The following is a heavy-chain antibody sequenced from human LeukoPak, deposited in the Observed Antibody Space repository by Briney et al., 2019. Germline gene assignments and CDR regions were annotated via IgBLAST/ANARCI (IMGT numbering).Heavy chain of an antibody. V-gene: IGHV4-39*07. D-gene: IGHD2-15*01. CDR3: ASRIDFDI. J-gene: IGHJ3*02. CDR2: IYYSGST. CDR1: GGSISSSSYY. Sequence: PSETLSLTCSVSGGSISSSSYYWGWIRQPPGKGLEWIGSIYYSGSTYYNPSLKSRVTISVDTSKNQFSLKLSSVTAADTAVYYCASRIDFDIWGQGTMVTVSS.